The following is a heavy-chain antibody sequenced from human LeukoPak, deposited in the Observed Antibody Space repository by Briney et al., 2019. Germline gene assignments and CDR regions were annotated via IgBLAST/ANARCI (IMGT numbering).Heavy chain of an antibody. CDR1: GFTFSSYA. CDR3: VKARGYSYGTFDY. Sequence: GGSLRLSCSASGFTFSSYAMHWVRQAPGKGLEYVSAISSNGGSTYYADSVKGRFTISRDNSKNTLYLQMSGLRAEDTAVYYCVKARGYSYGTFDYWGQGTLVTVSS. J-gene: IGHJ4*02. D-gene: IGHD5-18*01. CDR2: ISSNGGST. V-gene: IGHV3-64D*06.